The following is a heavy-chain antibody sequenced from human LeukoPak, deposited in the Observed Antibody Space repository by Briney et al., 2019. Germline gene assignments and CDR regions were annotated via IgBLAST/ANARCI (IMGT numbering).Heavy chain of an antibody. D-gene: IGHD3-22*01. J-gene: IGHJ1*01. CDR3: ASGYYYDSGYFQH. CDR2: IYTSGST. CDR1: GGSISSCSYY. Sequence: PSETLSLTCTVSGGSISSCSYYWSWIRQPAGKGLEWIGRIYTSGSTNYNPSLKSRVTISVDTSKNQFSLKLSSVTAADKAVYYCASGYYYDSGYFQHWGQGTLVTVSS. V-gene: IGHV4-61*02.